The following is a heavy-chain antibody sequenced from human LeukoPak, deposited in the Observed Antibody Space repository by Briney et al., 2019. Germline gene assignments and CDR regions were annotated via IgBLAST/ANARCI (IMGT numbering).Heavy chain of an antibody. CDR2: INHSGST. CDR3: ARGLGIFDP. V-gene: IGHV4-34*01. CDR1: GGSFSGYY. Sequence: TSETLSLTYAVYGGSFSGYYWSWIRQPPGKGLEWIGEINHSGSTNYNPSLKSRVTISVDTSKNQFSLKLSSVTAADTAVYYCARGLGIFDPWGQGTLVTVSS. J-gene: IGHJ5*02.